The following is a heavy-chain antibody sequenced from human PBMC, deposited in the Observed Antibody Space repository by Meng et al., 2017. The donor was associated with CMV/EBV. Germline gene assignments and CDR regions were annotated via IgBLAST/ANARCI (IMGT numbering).Heavy chain of an antibody. CDR3: VAPSCSSTNCYAADF. J-gene: IGHJ4*02. V-gene: IGHV5-51*01. CDR2: IYPGDSDT. CDR1: GYSFTSYW. D-gene: IGHD2-2*01. Sequence: GESLKISCQGSGYSFTSYWIGWVRQMPGKGLEWMGIIYPGDSDTRYSPSFQGQVTISADKSISTAYLQWSSLKASDTAMYYCVAPSCSSTNCYAADFWGQGTLVTVSS.